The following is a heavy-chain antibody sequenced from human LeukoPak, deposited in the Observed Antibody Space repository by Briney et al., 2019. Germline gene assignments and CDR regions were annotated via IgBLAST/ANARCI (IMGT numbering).Heavy chain of an antibody. J-gene: IGHJ6*02. V-gene: IGHV4-61*02. CDR1: GGSISSDSYY. D-gene: IGHD3-3*01. CDR3: ARAYYDFWRDYYYGMDV. Sequence: SQTLSLTCTVSGGSISSDSYYWSWIRQPAGKGLEWIGRIYTSGSTNYNPSLKSRVTISVDTSKNQFSLKLSSVPAADTAVYYCARAYYDFWRDYYYGMDVWGQGTTVTVSS. CDR2: IYTSGST.